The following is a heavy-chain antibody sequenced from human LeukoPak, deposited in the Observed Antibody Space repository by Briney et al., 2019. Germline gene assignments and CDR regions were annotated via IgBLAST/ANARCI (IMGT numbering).Heavy chain of an antibody. CDR1: GGSFSGHY. CDR2: INHSGST. V-gene: IGHV4-34*01. J-gene: IGHJ4*02. D-gene: IGHD4-17*01. CDR3: ASASYGAPSDY. Sequence: PSETLSLTCAVYGGSFSGHYWSWIRQPPGKGLEWIGEINHSGSTNYNPSLKSRVTISVDTSKNQFSLKLSSVTAADTAVYYCASASYGAPSDYWGQGTLVTVSS.